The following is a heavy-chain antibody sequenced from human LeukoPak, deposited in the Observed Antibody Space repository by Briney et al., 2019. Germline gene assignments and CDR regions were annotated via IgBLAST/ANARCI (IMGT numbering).Heavy chain of an antibody. Sequence: PGGSLRLSCAASGFTFSSYGMHWVRQAPGKGLEWVAVISYDGSNKYYADSVKGRFTISRDNSKNTLYLQMNSLRAEETAVYYCAKSADGSGSTKFDLWGQGTLVTVSS. J-gene: IGHJ5*02. D-gene: IGHD3-10*01. CDR2: ISYDGSNK. V-gene: IGHV3-30*18. CDR3: AKSADGSGSTKFDL. CDR1: GFTFSSYG.